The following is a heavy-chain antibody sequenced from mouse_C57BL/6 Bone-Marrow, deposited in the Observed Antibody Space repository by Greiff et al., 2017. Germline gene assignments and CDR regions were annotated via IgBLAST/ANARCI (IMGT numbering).Heavy chain of an antibody. V-gene: IGHV14-4*01. Sequence: VQLQQSGAELVRPGASVKLSCTASGFNIKDDYMHWVKQRPEQGLEWIGWIDPENGDTEYASKFQGKATIPADTSSNTAYLQLSSLTSEDTAVYYCASLLSFDYWGQGTTLTVSS. D-gene: IGHD2-10*01. J-gene: IGHJ2*01. CDR1: GFNIKDDY. CDR2: IDPENGDT. CDR3: ASLLSFDY.